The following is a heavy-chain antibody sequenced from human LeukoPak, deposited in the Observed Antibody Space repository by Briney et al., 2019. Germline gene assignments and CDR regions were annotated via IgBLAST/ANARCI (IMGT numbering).Heavy chain of an antibody. D-gene: IGHD4-17*01. V-gene: IGHV3-33*01. CDR1: GFTFSNYG. CDR2: IWYDGSNK. J-gene: IGHJ3*02. CDR3: TGRWGYGDYISNGAFDI. Sequence: GGSLRLSCAASGFTFSNYGMHWVRQAPGKGLEWVAVIWYDGSNKYYADSVKGRFTISRDNSKNTLYLQMNSLRAEDTAVYYCTGRWGYGDYISNGAFDIWGQGTMVTVSS.